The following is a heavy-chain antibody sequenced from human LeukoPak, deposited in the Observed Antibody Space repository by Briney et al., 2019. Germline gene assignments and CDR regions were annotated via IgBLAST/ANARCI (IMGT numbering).Heavy chain of an antibody. Sequence: PGGSLRLSSAAAGFTFNNYAMSWVRQAPGEGLDWVSAISGSGDSTYYADSVKGRFTISRDNSKNTLYLQMNSLRTEDTAVYYCAKVGVTDYGGNGFDYWGQGTLVTVSS. CDR3: AKVGVTDYGGNGFDY. J-gene: IGHJ4*02. V-gene: IGHV3-23*01. CDR1: GFTFNNYA. D-gene: IGHD4-23*01. CDR2: ISGSGDST.